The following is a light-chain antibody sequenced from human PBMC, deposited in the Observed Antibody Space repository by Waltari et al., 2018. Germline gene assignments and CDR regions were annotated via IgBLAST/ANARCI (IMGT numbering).Light chain of an antibody. J-gene: IGLJ2*01. Sequence: QLVLTQSPSASASLGASVKLTCTLSSGHSRHAIAWHQQQPEKGPRYLMKLNSDGSNNKGDGSPDRFSGSSSGAERYLTISSLQSEDEADYYCQTWGDGTVVFGGGTKLTVL. CDR3: QTWGDGTVV. V-gene: IGLV4-69*01. CDR2: LNSDGSN. CDR1: SGHSRHA.